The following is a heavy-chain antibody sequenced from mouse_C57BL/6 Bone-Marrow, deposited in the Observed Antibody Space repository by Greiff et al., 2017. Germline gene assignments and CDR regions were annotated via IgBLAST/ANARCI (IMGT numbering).Heavy chain of an antibody. J-gene: IGHJ4*01. D-gene: IGHD2-3*01. CDR3: AKRLEGYCGAMDD. CDR2: IWGGGST. Sequence: VQLQESGPGLVAPSPSLSITCTVSGFSLTSYGVDWVRQPPGKGLEWLGVIWGGGSTNDNSALMSRLSISKDNSKRQVFLKMNSLQTDDTAMYYGAKRLEGYCGAMDDWGQGTSVTVSS. V-gene: IGHV2-9*01. CDR1: GFSLTSYG.